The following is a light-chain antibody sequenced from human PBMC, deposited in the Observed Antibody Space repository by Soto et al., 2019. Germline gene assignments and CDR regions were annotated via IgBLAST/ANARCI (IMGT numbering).Light chain of an antibody. J-gene: IGKJ1*01. CDR1: QSVSSNY. Sequence: EIVLTQSPGTLSLSPGERATLSCRASQSVSSNYLAWYQQKPGQAPRLLIYGASSRATGISDRFSGSGSGTDFTLTISRLEPEDFGVYYCQQYDSSLRTFGQGTNVEI. CDR2: GAS. V-gene: IGKV3-20*01. CDR3: QQYDSSLRT.